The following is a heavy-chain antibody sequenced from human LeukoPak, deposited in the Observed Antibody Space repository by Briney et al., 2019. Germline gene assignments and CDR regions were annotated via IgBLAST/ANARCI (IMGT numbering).Heavy chain of an antibody. CDR3: AREGVGATGGFDC. D-gene: IGHD1-26*01. J-gene: IGHJ4*02. CDR1: GGSISSGGYY. V-gene: IGHV4-30-2*01. CDR2: IYHSGST. Sequence: SQTLSLTCTVSGGSISSGGYYWSWIRQPPGKGLEWIGYIYHSGSTYYNPSLKSRVTISVDRSKNQFSLKLSSVTAADTAVYYCAREGVGATGGFDCWGQGTLVTVSS.